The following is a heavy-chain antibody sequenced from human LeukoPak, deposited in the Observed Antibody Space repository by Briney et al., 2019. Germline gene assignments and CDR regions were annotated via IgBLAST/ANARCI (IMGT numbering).Heavy chain of an antibody. J-gene: IGHJ4*02. CDR1: GFSFSEYR. CDR3: GRDRDWSFDY. D-gene: IGHD3-9*01. Sequence: GGSLRLSCAASGFSFSEYRMNRVRQAPGKGLEWVSNIIGSSSAMNYADSVKGRFTISRDNAKNSLYLEMSSLRAEHTAVYYCGRDRDWSFDYWDRGTLVTVSS. CDR2: IIGSSSAM. V-gene: IGHV3-48*04.